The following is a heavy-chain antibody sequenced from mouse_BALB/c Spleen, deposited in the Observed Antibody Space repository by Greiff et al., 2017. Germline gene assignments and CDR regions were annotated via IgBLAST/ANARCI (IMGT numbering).Heavy chain of an antibody. CDR3: ARNPVAYYFDY. J-gene: IGHJ2*01. D-gene: IGHD1-1*01. CDR1: GFNIKDTY. CDR2: IDPANGNT. V-gene: IGHV14-3*02. Sequence: EVKLQESGAELVKPGASVKLSCTASGFNIKDTYMHWVKQRPEQGLEWIGRIDPANGNTKYDPKFQGKATITADTSSNTAYLQLSSLTSEDTAVYYCARNPVAYYFDYWGQGTTLTVSS.